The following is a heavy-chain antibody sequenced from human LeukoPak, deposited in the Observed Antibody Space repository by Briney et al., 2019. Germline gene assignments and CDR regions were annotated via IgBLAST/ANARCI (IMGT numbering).Heavy chain of an antibody. D-gene: IGHD3-3*01. CDR1: GFSLSTSGVG. Sequence: SGPTLVNPTQTLTLTCTFSGFSLSTSGVGVGWIRQPPGKALEWLALIYWNDDKRYSPSLKSRLTITKDTSKNQVVLTMTNMDPVATATYYCAHGYYDFWSGYYTDYCDYWGQGTLVTVSS. V-gene: IGHV2-5*01. CDR2: IYWNDDK. CDR3: AHGYYDFWSGYYTDYCDY. J-gene: IGHJ4*02.